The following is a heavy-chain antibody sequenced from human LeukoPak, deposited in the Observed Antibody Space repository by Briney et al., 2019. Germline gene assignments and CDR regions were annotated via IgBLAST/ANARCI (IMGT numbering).Heavy chain of an antibody. J-gene: IGHJ6*02. V-gene: IGHV1-69*04. D-gene: IGHD5-18*01. CDR3: ARGGTAMVTFGNYYYGMDV. CDR1: GGTFSSYA. Sequence: GASVKVSCKASGGTFSSYAISWVRQAPGQGLEWMGRIIPIFGIANYAQKSQGRVTITADKSTSTAYMELSSLRSEDTAVYYCARGGTAMVTFGNYYYGMDVWGQGTTVTVSS. CDR2: IIPIFGIA.